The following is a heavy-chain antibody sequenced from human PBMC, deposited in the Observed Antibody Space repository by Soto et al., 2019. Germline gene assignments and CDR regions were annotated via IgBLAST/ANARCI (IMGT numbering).Heavy chain of an antibody. J-gene: IGHJ4*02. D-gene: IGHD2-21*02. V-gene: IGHV4-4*02. CDR3: ASDSALPGEAVRFHD. CDR2: VYHNGLT. Sequence: PSETLSLTCDGTGDSIGSNVRWSWVRQPPGKGLEWIGEVYHNGLTDYNPSLRGRATMSAGLSKNQFSLRVTAVTDADTAIYYCASDSALPGEAVRFHDWGEGALVTVSS. CDR1: GDSIGSNVR.